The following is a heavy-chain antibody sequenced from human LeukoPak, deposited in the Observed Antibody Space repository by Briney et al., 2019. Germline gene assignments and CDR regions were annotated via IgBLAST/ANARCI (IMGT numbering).Heavy chain of an antibody. Sequence: SVKVSCKASGGTFSSYAISWVRQAPGQGLEWMGGIISIFGTAKYAQKFQGRVTITADELTRTAYMELSSLRSEDTAVYYCARAPSLVVTASPWLGWFDPWGQGTLVTVSS. CDR3: ARAPSLVVTASPWLGWFDP. CDR1: GGTFSSYA. V-gene: IGHV1-69*13. J-gene: IGHJ5*02. D-gene: IGHD2-21*02. CDR2: IISIFGTA.